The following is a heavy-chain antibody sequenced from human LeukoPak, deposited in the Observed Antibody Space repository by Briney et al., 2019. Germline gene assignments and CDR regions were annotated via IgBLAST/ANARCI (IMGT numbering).Heavy chain of an antibody. CDR1: GGSISGYY. CDR2: IYYSGST. D-gene: IGHD6-13*01. Sequence: PSETLSLTCTVSGGSISGYYWSWIRQPPGKGLEWIGYIYYSGSTNYNPSLKSRVTISVDTSKNQFSLKLSSATAADTAVYYCARVGAGTHFDYWGQGTLVTVSS. J-gene: IGHJ4*02. CDR3: ARVGAGTHFDY. V-gene: IGHV4-59*01.